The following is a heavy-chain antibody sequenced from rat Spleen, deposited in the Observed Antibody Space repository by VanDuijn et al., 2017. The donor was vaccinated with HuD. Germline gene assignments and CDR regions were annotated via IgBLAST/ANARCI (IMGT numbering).Heavy chain of an antibody. J-gene: IGHJ3*01. CDR3: ATLTPLFAY. CDR2: ISPNGGST. CDR1: GFSFSDHY. V-gene: IGHV5-20*01. Sequence: EVQLVETGGGLVQPGRSLKLSCAASGFSFSDHYMAWVRQAPTKGLEWVASISPNGGSTYYRDSVKGRFTISRDNAKSTLYLQMDSLRSEDTATCYCATLTPLFAYWGQGTLVTVSS. D-gene: IGHD3-1*01.